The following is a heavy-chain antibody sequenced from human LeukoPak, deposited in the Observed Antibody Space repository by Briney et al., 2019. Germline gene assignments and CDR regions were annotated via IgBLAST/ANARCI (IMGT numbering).Heavy chain of an antibody. J-gene: IGHJ4*02. Sequence: GGSLRLSCAASGFTFSSYSMNWVRQAPGKGLEWVSSISSSSSYIYYADSVKGRFTISRDNAKNSLYLQMNSLRAEDTAVYYCARPLAAAGTSYGYWGQGTLVTVSS. D-gene: IGHD6-13*01. V-gene: IGHV3-21*01. CDR1: GFTFSSYS. CDR2: ISSSSSYI. CDR3: ARPLAAAGTSYGY.